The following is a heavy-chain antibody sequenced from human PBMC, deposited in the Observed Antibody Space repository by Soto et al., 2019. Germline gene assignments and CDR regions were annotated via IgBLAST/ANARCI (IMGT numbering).Heavy chain of an antibody. J-gene: IGHJ4*02. D-gene: IGHD3-10*01. Sequence: QVQLQQWGAGLLKPSETLSLTCAVYGGSFSGYYWSWIRQPPGKGLEWIGEINHSGSTNYNPSLKSRVTISVDTSKNQFSLKLSSVTAAETAVYYCAGLVRGTLTFDYWGQGTLVTVSS. V-gene: IGHV4-34*01. CDR2: INHSGST. CDR1: GGSFSGYY. CDR3: AGLVRGTLTFDY.